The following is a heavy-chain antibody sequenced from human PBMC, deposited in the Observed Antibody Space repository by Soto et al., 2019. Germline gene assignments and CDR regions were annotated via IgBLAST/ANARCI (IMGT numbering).Heavy chain of an antibody. D-gene: IGHD2-2*01. Sequence: QVQLVQSGAEVKKPGSSVKVSCKASGGTFSTYTINWVRQAPGQGLEWMGGIIPMFGTANYAQKFQGRVTXTXDESTSTAYMELSSLRSEDTAVYYCARRYCISTSCHYYGMDVWGQGTTVTVSS. CDR3: ARRYCISTSCHYYGMDV. CDR2: IIPMFGTA. CDR1: GGTFSTYT. J-gene: IGHJ6*02. V-gene: IGHV1-69*05.